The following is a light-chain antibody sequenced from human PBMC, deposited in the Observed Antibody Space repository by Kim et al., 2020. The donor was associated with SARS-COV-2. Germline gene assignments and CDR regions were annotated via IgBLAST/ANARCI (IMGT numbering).Light chain of an antibody. Sequence: APGEAAKIPLAGNNIGSKNVQWYQQRAGQAPVLVISHDSDRPSEIPDRFSGSNSGNTATLTISRVEAGDEADYYCQVWDGSTDHYVFGTGTKVTVL. CDR2: HDS. J-gene: IGLJ1*01. CDR1: NIGSKN. V-gene: IGLV3-21*04. CDR3: QVWDGSTDHYV.